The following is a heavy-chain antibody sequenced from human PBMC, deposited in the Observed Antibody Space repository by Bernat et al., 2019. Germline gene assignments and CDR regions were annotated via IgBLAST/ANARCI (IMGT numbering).Heavy chain of an antibody. D-gene: IGHD3-10*01. J-gene: IGHJ3*02. Sequence: QVQLVQSGAEVKMPGASVKVSCKASGYTFTRYGISWVRQAPGQGLEWMGWISAFNGNTNYAQNLQGRVTMTTDTSTSTAYMELRSLRSDDTAVYYCARTSYVYGSGSRRGDDAFDIWGQGTMVTVSS. CDR3: ARTSYVYGSGSRRGDDAFDI. CDR2: ISAFNGNT. V-gene: IGHV1-18*01. CDR1: GYTFTRYG.